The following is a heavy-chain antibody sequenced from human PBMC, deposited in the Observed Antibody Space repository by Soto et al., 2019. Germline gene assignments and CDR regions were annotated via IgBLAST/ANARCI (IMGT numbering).Heavy chain of an antibody. D-gene: IGHD2-2*01. Sequence: EVPLLESGGGLVQPGGSLRLSCAASGFTFSNFAMSWVRQAPGKGLEWVSTISVSGDKSYYADSVKGRFTISRDSSQNALYLLINSLRADDTAVYYCAKEDCTTASCYGGIDYWGQGALVTVSS. J-gene: IGHJ4*02. CDR1: GFTFSNFA. CDR3: AKEDCTTASCYGGIDY. V-gene: IGHV3-23*01. CDR2: ISVSGDKS.